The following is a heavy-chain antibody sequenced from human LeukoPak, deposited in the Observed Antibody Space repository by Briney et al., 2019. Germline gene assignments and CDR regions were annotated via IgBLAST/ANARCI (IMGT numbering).Heavy chain of an antibody. CDR3: ARGSITIFGLVTL. Sequence: GGSLRLSCAASGFTFSNDEMKWVRHAPGTGREWGSYISNIGSTIYYADSVKGRFTISRDNAKNSLYLQMNSLRVEDTAVYYCARGSITIFGLVTLWGQGTLVSVPS. CDR1: GFTFSNDE. D-gene: IGHD3-3*01. V-gene: IGHV3-48*03. CDR2: ISNIGSTI. J-gene: IGHJ4*02.